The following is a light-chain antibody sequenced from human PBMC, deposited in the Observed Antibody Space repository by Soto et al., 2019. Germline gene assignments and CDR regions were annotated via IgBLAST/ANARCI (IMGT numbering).Light chain of an antibody. V-gene: IGLV2-23*02. Sequence: QSVLTQPASVSGSPGQSITISCTGTSSDVGTYNLVSWHQQHPGKAPKLMIYEVSKRPSGVSNRFSGSKSGNTASLTISGLQAEDEADYYCCSYAGSSTYVFVTGTKVIFL. CDR2: EVS. J-gene: IGLJ1*01. CDR1: SSDVGTYNL. CDR3: CSYAGSSTYV.